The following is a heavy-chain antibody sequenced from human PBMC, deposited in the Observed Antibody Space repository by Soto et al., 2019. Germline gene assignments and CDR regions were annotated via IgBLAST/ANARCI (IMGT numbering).Heavy chain of an antibody. CDR3: VREIVIGEVDDGFDV. D-gene: IGHD3-16*02. Sequence: QAGGSLRLSCAASGFTFSSYDMGWVRQAPGKGLEWVAIIRQNASNKNYVDSVKGRFTISRDNAKESLFLQMNSLRAEDTALYYCVREIVIGEVDDGFDVWGQGTMVTVSS. J-gene: IGHJ3*01. V-gene: IGHV3-7*01. CDR1: GFTFSSYD. CDR2: IRQNASNK.